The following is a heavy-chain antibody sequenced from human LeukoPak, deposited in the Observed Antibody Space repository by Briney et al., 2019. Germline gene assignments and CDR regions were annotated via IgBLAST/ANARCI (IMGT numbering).Heavy chain of an antibody. D-gene: IGHD1-26*01. V-gene: IGHV3-74*01. CDR3: VRDGVGAPPFDY. CDR1: GFTFSSYS. CDR2: IKGDGSST. Sequence: PGGSLRLSCAASGFTFSSYSMNWVRQAPEKGLAWVSRIKGDGSSTSYADSVKGRFTISRDNAKNTLFLQMNSLRAEDTAVYYCVRDGVGAPPFDYWGQGALAIVSS. J-gene: IGHJ4*02.